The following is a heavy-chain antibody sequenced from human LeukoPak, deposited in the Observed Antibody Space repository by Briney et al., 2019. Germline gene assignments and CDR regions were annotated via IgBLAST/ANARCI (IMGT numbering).Heavy chain of an antibody. CDR2: ISGSGGST. Sequence: GGSLRLSCAASGFTFSSYAMSWVRQAPGKGLEWVSAISGSGGSTYYADSVKGRFTISRDNSKNTLYLQMNSLRGEDTAVYYCAKGRGVPYEVVTAILDLWGQGTLVTVSS. V-gene: IGHV3-23*01. D-gene: IGHD2-21*02. CDR1: GFTFSSYA. CDR3: AKGRGVPYEVVTAILDL. J-gene: IGHJ5*02.